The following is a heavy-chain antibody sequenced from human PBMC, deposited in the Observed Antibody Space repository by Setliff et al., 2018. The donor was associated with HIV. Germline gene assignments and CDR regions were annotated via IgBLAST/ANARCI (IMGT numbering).Heavy chain of an antibody. V-gene: IGHV4-59*01. D-gene: IGHD3-10*01. CDR2: IYENAYA. J-gene: IGHJ4*02. CDR3: ARAQMHRGVVSWSLYYFDY. Sequence: SETLSLTCTVSGGSMNNYYWNWIRQTPGKGLEWIGYIYENAYAHYTVSLRSRVTVSMDTSKNQFSLTLRSVTAADRAVYYWARAQMHRGVVSWSLYYFDYWGQGALVTVSS. CDR1: GGSMNNYY.